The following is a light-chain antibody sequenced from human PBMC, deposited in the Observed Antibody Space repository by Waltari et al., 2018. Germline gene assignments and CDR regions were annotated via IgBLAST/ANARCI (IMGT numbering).Light chain of an antibody. CDR1: ASPKQF. J-gene: IGLJ2*01. Sequence: SYALTQPPSVSAPPGQTARITCSGNASPKQFAYWYQRTPGQAPVLVIYRDTERPSGIPARFSGSSSGTTVTLTINGVQAEDEADYYCQSADSSGSYVLFGGGTTLTVL. CDR2: RDT. CDR3: QSADSSGSYVL. V-gene: IGLV3-25*03.